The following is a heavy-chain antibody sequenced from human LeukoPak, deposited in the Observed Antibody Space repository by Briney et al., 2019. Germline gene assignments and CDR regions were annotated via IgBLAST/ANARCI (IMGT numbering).Heavy chain of an antibody. CDR3: ARGLIFGVVQNWFDP. Sequence: PSETLSLTCTVSGAAISSGAFSWNWVRQLPGKGLEWIGYTLHSGSPEYNPSLKSRVTILADRSKNQFSLKLSSVTAADTAVYYCARGLIFGVVQNWFDPWGQGTLVTVSS. D-gene: IGHD3-3*01. CDR2: TLHSGSP. CDR1: GAAISSGAFS. V-gene: IGHV4-30-2*06. J-gene: IGHJ5*02.